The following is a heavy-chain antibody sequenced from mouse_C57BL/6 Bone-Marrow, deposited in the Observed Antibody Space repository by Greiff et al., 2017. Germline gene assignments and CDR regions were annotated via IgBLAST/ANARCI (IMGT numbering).Heavy chain of an antibody. Sequence: QVQLKQPGAELVKPGASVKLSCKASGYTFTSYWMHWVKQRPGQGLEWIGMIHPNSGSTNYNEKFTSKATLTVDKSSSTAYMQLSSLTSEDSAVYYCARYHSLFAYWGQGTLVTVSA. D-gene: IGHD6-1*01. J-gene: IGHJ3*01. V-gene: IGHV1-64*01. CDR1: GYTFTSYW. CDR3: ARYHSLFAY. CDR2: IHPNSGST.